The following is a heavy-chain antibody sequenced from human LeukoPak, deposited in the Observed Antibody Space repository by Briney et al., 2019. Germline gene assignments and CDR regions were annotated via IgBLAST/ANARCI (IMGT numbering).Heavy chain of an antibody. CDR1: GFTFSTYA. J-gene: IGHJ4*02. V-gene: IGHV3-30-3*01. CDR3: ARDPLRRGGYGYFDS. Sequence: PGRSLRLSCEASGFTFSTYAMHWVRQAPGKGLEWVAVISYDGSNKYYADSVKGRFTISRDNSKNTLYLQMNSLRAEDTAVYYCARDPLRRGGYGYFDSWGQGTLVTVSS. CDR2: ISYDGSNK. D-gene: IGHD6-19*01.